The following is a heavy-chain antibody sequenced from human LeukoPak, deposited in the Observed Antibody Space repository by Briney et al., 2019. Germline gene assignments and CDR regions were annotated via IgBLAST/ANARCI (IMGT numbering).Heavy chain of an antibody. V-gene: IGHV3-66*01. CDR1: GFTVSSNY. D-gene: IGHD6-25*01. J-gene: IGHJ4*02. CDR2: IYSGGST. Sequence: LPGGSLRLSCAASGFTVSSNYMSWVRQAPGKGLEWVSVIYSGGSTYYADSVKGRFTISRDNSKNTLYLQMNSLRAEDTAVYYCTTDGSSGDYFDYWGQGTLVTVSS. CDR3: TTDGSSGDYFDY.